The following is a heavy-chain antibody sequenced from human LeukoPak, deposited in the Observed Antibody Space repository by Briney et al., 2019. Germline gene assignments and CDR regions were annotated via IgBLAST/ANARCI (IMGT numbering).Heavy chain of an antibody. V-gene: IGHV4-34*01. Sequence: SETLSLTCAVYGGSFSGYYWSWIRQPPGKGLGWIGEINHSGSTKFNPSLKSRVTISVDTSNNRFSLKLSSVTAADTAVYYCARELVGVPHSSSSADYFDYWGQGTLVAVSS. CDR1: GGSFSGYY. CDR2: INHSGST. CDR3: ARELVGVPHSSSSADYFDY. D-gene: IGHD6-6*01. J-gene: IGHJ4*02.